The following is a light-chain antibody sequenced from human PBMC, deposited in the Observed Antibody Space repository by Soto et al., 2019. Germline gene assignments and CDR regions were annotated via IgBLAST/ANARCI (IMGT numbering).Light chain of an antibody. CDR2: KDN. CDR3: QSADSSGTYVI. J-gene: IGLJ2*01. Sequence: SYELTQPPSVSVSPGQTARITCSGDALPKQYASWYQQKPGQAPVLVTYKDNERPSGIPERFSGSSSGTTVTLTISGVQAEDEADYYCQSADSSGTYVIFGGGTKLTVL. CDR1: ALPKQY. V-gene: IGLV3-25*03.